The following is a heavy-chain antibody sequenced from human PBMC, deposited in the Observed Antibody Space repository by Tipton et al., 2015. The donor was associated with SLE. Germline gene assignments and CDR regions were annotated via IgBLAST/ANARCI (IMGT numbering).Heavy chain of an antibody. V-gene: IGHV4-38-2*01. CDR2: IYHSGST. Sequence: TLSLTCAVSGYSISSGYYWGWIRQPPGKGLEWIGSIYHSGSTYYNPSLKSQVTISVDTPKNQFSLKLRSVTAADPAVYYCASAVVVNNDWYFDLWGRGTLVTVSS. CDR3: ASAVVVNNDWYFDL. CDR1: GYSISSGYY. D-gene: IGHD3-22*01. J-gene: IGHJ2*01.